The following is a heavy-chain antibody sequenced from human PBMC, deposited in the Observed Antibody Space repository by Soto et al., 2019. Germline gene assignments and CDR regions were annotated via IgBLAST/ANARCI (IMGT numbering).Heavy chain of an antibody. Sequence: GGSLRLSCAASGFTFSSYAMSWFRQAPGKGLEWVSAISGSGGSTYYADSVKGRFTISRDNSKNTLYLQMNSLRAEDTAVYYCAKDDFGVVIFTFDYWGXGTLVTVSS. CDR2: ISGSGGST. D-gene: IGHD3-3*01. CDR1: GFTFSSYA. J-gene: IGHJ4*02. V-gene: IGHV3-23*01. CDR3: AKDDFGVVIFTFDY.